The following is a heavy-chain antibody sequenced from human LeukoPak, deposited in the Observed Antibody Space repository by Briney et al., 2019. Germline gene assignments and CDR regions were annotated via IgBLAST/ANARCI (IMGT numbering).Heavy chain of an antibody. D-gene: IGHD4-17*01. Sequence: PGGSLRLSCAASAFTFNNYDMHWVRQAPGKGLEWVAFIRYDGSNKYYADFVEGRFTISRDNSKNTLYLLMNSLRAEDTAVYYCARGGDYGDYGTWGQGTLATVSS. CDR1: AFTFNNYD. CDR2: IRYDGSNK. J-gene: IGHJ4*02. V-gene: IGHV3-30*02. CDR3: ARGGDYGDYGT.